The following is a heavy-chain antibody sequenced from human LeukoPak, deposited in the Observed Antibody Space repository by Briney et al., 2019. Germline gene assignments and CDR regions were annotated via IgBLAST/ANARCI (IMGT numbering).Heavy chain of an antibody. CDR1: GFTVSSYW. D-gene: IGHD3-10*01. Sequence: GGSLRLSCAASGFTVSSYWMHWVRQTPGKGLAWVSRINSDGSRTTYADSVKGRFTISRDNAKNTMYLQMNSLRAEDTAVYYCARDPDYYGSGRYGMDVWGQGTTVTASS. V-gene: IGHV3-74*01. CDR2: INSDGSRT. J-gene: IGHJ6*02. CDR3: ARDPDYYGSGRYGMDV.